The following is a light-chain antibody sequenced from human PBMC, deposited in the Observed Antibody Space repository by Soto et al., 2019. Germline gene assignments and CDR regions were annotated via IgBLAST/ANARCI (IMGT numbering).Light chain of an antibody. CDR2: GAS. Sequence: EIVLTQSPGTPSLSPGERATLSCRASQSVSSSYLAWYQQKPGQAPRLLIYGASSRATGIPDRFSGSGSGTDFTLTISRLEPEDFAVYYCQQYGSSPPTWTFGQGTKVDIK. CDR1: QSVSSSY. V-gene: IGKV3-20*01. CDR3: QQYGSSPPTWT. J-gene: IGKJ1*01.